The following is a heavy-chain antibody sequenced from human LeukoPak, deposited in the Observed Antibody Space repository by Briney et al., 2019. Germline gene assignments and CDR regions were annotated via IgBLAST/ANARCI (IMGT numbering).Heavy chain of an antibody. V-gene: IGHV3-23*01. CDR3: AKRSGNAYGPFDL. J-gene: IGHJ4*02. D-gene: IGHD1-1*01. CDR2: ITADAGST. Sequence: GWSLRLSCAASEFTFSSYAMGWVRQAPGMGLEWVSAITADAGSTYYADSVKGRFTISRDNSKNSLYLQMSSLRAEDAAVYFCAKRSGNAYGPFDLWGQGTLVTVSS. CDR1: EFTFSSYA.